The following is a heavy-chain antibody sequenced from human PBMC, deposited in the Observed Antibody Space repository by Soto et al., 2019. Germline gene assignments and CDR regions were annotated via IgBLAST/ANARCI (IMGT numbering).Heavy chain of an antibody. CDR2: VSHDGRNT. CDR3: AKGGRQWLVTSDFNY. J-gene: IGHJ4*02. Sequence: VQLVASGGGVVQPGRSLRLSCAASGFTFSDYVMHWVRQAPGKGLEWVAVVSHDGRNTHYADYVKGRFTISTDSSKNTVSLEMTSLRAEDTAVYYCAKGGRQWLVTSDFNYWGQGDLVTVSS. CDR1: GFTFSDYV. V-gene: IGHV3-30*18. D-gene: IGHD6-19*01.